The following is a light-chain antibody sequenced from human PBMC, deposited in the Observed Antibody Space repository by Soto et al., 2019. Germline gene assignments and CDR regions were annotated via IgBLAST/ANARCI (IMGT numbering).Light chain of an antibody. V-gene: IGKV1-5*03. CDR2: KAS. CDR1: QTISSW. Sequence: DIQMTQGPSTRSGSVGDRVTITCRASQTISSWLAWYQQKPGKAPKLLIYKASTLKSGVPSRFSGSGSGTEFTLTISSLQPDDFATYYCQQTYNPPRTFGQGTKV. CDR3: QQTYNPPRT. J-gene: IGKJ1*01.